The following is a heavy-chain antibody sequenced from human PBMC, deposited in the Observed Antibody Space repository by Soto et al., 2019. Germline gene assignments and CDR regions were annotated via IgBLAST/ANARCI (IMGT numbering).Heavy chain of an antibody. CDR1: RGTFSSYA. CDR2: IIPMFDTP. Sequence: QVQLVQSGAEVKKPGSSVKVSCKAFRGTFSSYAISWVRQAPGQGLEWMGGIIPMFDTPKYAQKFQGRVTIIADESTSTAYMELSSLRSEDTAVYYCASGPTYYYYGMDVWCQGTTVTVSS. V-gene: IGHV1-69*01. J-gene: IGHJ6*02. CDR3: ASGPTYYYYGMDV.